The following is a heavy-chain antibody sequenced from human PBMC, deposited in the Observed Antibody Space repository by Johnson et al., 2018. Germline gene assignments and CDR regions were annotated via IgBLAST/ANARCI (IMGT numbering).Heavy chain of an antibody. CDR1: GFTFSNYD. Sequence: VQLVESGGGLVQPGGSXRLSCAASGFTFSNYDMYWVRQATGKGLEWVSGISWNSGSIGYADSVKGRFNIPRDNAKNSLYLQMNRLRAEDAALYYCAKDSYYGSGSYSTGYGKDVGGQGTTVTVSS. CDR2: ISWNSGSI. D-gene: IGHD3-10*01. CDR3: AKDSYYGSGSYSTGYGKDV. V-gene: IGHV3-9*01. J-gene: IGHJ6*02.